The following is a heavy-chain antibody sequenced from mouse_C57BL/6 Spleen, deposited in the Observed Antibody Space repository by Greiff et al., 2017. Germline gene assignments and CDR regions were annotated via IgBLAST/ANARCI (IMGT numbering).Heavy chain of an antibody. CDR1: GFTFSSYG. V-gene: IGHV5-6*02. J-gene: IGHJ2*01. D-gene: IGHD1-1*01. Sequence: EVKLVESGGDLVKPGGSLKLSCAASGFTFSSYGMSWVRQTPDKRLEWVATISSGGSYTYYPDSVKGRFTISRDNAKNTLYLQMSSLKSEDTAMYYCARPKLLRYYFDYWGQGTTLTVSS. CDR3: ARPKLLRYYFDY. CDR2: ISSGGSYT.